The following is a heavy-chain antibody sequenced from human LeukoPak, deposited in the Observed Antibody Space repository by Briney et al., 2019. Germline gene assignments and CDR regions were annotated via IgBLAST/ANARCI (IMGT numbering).Heavy chain of an antibody. CDR1: GFTFSSYG. CDR2: IRYDGSNK. CDR3: AKPTYDFWSGFPAGGSDY. V-gene: IGHV3-30*02. J-gene: IGHJ4*02. Sequence: GGSLRLSCAASGFTFSSYGMHWVRQAPGKGLEWVAFIRYDGSNKYYADSVKGRFTISRDNSKNTLYLQMNSLRAEDTAVYYCAKPTYDFWSGFPAGGSDYWGQGTLVTVSS. D-gene: IGHD3-3*01.